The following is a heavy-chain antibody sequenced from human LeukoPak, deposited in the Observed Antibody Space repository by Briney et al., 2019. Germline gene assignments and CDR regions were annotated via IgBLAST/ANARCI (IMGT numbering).Heavy chain of an antibody. CDR2: ISYSSSTI. CDR1: GFTFSSYS. CDR3: ARTYGGTFDY. V-gene: IGHV3-48*01. J-gene: IGHJ4*02. D-gene: IGHD4-23*01. Sequence: GGSLRLSCAASGFTFSSYSMNWVRQAPGRGLEWLSYISYSSSTIYYADSVKGRFTISRDNAKNSLYLQMNSLRAEDTAVYYCARTYGGTFDYWGQGTLVTVSS.